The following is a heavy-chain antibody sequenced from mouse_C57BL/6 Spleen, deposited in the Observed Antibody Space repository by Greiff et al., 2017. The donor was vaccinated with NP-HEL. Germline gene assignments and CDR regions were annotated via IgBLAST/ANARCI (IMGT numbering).Heavy chain of an antibody. Sequence: VQLQQPGAELVKPGASVKLSCKASGYTFTSYWMQWVKQRPGQGLEWIGEIDPSDSYTNYNQKFKGKATLTVDTSSSTAYMQLSSLTSEDSAVYYCARRLITTVVATNAMDYWGQGTSVTVSS. V-gene: IGHV1-50*01. CDR2: IDPSDSYT. J-gene: IGHJ4*01. CDR3: ARRLITTVVATNAMDY. CDR1: GYTFTSYW. D-gene: IGHD1-1*01.